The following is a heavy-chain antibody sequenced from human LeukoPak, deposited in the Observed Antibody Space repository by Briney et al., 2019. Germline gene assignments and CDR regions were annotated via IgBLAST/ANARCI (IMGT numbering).Heavy chain of an antibody. J-gene: IGHJ4*02. CDR3: AKSFGPVIAAAGTGAD. Sequence: GGSLRLSCAASGFTFSSYAMNWVRQAPGKGLEWVSVISGSGVNTDYADSVKGRFTISRDNSKNTLFLQMNSLRADDTAVYYCAKSFGPVIAAAGTGADWGQGTLVTVSS. V-gene: IGHV3-23*01. CDR1: GFTFSSYA. D-gene: IGHD6-13*01. CDR2: ISGSGVNT.